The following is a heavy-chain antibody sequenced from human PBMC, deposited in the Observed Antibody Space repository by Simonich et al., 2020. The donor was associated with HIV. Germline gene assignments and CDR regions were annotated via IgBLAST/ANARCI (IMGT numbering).Heavy chain of an antibody. CDR1: GFTFSSYA. CDR2: ISYDGSNK. J-gene: IGHJ6*03. D-gene: IGHD3-22*01. CDR3: ARGRYYYDSVGSRRNHHYYYMDV. Sequence: QVQLVESGGGVVQPGRSLRLSCAASGFTFSSYAMHWVRQAPGKGLEWVAVISYDGSNKYYADSVKGRFTISRDNSNDTLYLQMNSLRAEDSAVYYCARGRYYYDSVGSRRNHHYYYMDVWGKGTTVTVSS. V-gene: IGHV3-30*07.